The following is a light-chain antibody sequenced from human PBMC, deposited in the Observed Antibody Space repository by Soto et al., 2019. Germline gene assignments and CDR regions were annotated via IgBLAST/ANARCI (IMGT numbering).Light chain of an antibody. J-gene: IGKJ1*01. Sequence: EIALTQSPGTLSLSPGERATLSCRASQSVGTNYLAWYQQKRGQAPWLLIYGASTRATGIPARFSGSGSGTEFTLTISYLQSEDFAVYYCQQYNNWPRTFGQGTKVDIK. V-gene: IGKV3-15*01. CDR1: QSVGTN. CDR2: GAS. CDR3: QQYNNWPRT.